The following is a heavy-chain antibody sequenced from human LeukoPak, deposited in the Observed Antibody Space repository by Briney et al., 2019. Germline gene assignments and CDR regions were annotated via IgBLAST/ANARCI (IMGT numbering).Heavy chain of an antibody. Sequence: PGGSLRLSCAASGFTFSGYAMSWVRQAPGKGLEWVSAISGSRGITYYADSVKGRFTISRDDSKKTLYLQMNSLRAEDTALYYCAKKRRTVAGTDLFDSWGQGTLVTVSS. J-gene: IGHJ4*02. V-gene: IGHV3-23*01. CDR3: AKKRRTVAGTDLFDS. CDR1: GFTFSGYA. D-gene: IGHD6-19*01. CDR2: ISGSRGIT.